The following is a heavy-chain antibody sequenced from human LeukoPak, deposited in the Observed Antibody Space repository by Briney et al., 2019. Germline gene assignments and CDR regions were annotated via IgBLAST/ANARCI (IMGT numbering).Heavy chain of an antibody. Sequence: PGGSLRLSCAASGLTVSKNYMSWVRQAPGKGLESVSVIYSGGSTYYADSVRGRFTISRDNSKNTLYLQMNSLRAEDTAVYYCARLSAMVRGPEDIFYFEFWGLGTLVTVSA. CDR2: IYSGGST. V-gene: IGHV3-53*01. D-gene: IGHD3-10*01. CDR3: ARLSAMVRGPEDIFYFEF. CDR1: GLTVSKNY. J-gene: IGHJ4*02.